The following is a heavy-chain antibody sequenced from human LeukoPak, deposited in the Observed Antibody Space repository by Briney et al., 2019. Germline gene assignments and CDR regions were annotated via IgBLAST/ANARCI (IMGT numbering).Heavy chain of an antibody. J-gene: IGHJ4*02. CDR3: ASWHEMSTIWATFDY. Sequence: SETLSLTCTVSGASISSSSYYWGWIRQPPGTGLEWIGSFYYGGRTYYNPSLKSRVTIYVDTSKNQFSLKLSSVTAADAAVYYCASWHEMSTIWATFDYWGQGTLVTVSS. D-gene: IGHD5-24*01. CDR1: GASISSSSYY. CDR2: FYYGGRT. V-gene: IGHV4-39*01.